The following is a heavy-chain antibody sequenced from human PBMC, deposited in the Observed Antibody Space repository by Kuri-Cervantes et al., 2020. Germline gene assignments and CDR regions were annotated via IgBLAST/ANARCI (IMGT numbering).Heavy chain of an antibody. D-gene: IGHD3-10*01. J-gene: IGHJ6*03. Sequence: GGSLKISCAASGFTFDDYGMSWVRQAPGKGLEWVSGITWNGGTTGYADSVKGRFTISRDNAKNSLYVQMNSLRVEDTALYHCARASGSGSSGSGYYYYMDVWGKGTTVTVSS. CDR3: ARASGSGSSGSGYYYYMDV. CDR1: GFTFDDYG. V-gene: IGHV3-20*01. CDR2: ITWNGGTT.